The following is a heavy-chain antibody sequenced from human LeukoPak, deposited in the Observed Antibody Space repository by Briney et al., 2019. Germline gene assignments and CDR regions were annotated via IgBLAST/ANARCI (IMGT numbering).Heavy chain of an antibody. CDR3: APLRLIAVAGRGWFDP. CDR1: GFTFSSYA. D-gene: IGHD6-19*01. CDR2: ISGSGGST. J-gene: IGHJ5*02. Sequence: GGSRRLSCAASGFTFSSYAMSWVRQAPGKGLEWVSAISGSGGSTYYADSVKGRFTISRDNSKNTLYLQMNSLRAEDTAVYYCAPLRLIAVAGRGWFDPWGQGTLVTVSS. V-gene: IGHV3-23*01.